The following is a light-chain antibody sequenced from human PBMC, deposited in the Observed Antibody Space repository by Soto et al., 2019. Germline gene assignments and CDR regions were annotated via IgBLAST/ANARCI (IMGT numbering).Light chain of an antibody. J-gene: IGKJ4*01. CDR3: QQYDNLPALT. V-gene: IGKV1-33*01. CDR1: QDISNY. CDR2: DTS. Sequence: DIQMTQSPSSLSASVRDRVTITCQASQDISNYLNWYQQKPGKAPKLLIYDTSNLETGVPSRFSGSGSGTDFTFTISSLQPEDIATYYCQQYDNLPALTFGGGTKVDI.